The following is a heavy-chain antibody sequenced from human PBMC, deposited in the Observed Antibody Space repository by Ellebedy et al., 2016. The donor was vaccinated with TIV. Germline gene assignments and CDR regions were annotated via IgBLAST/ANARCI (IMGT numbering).Heavy chain of an antibody. J-gene: IGHJ6*02. CDR1: GYIFTAYY. D-gene: IGHD4/OR15-4a*01. CDR3: ARVLRATSGMDV. V-gene: IGHV1-2*02. Sequence: ASVKVSCKTSGYIFTAYYIHWVRQAPGQGLEWMGWINPDSGGTNFPQRFHGRVTMTRDTSVNTVYMELSRLQSHDTAVYYCARVLRATSGMDVWGQGTTVTVS. CDR2: INPDSGGT.